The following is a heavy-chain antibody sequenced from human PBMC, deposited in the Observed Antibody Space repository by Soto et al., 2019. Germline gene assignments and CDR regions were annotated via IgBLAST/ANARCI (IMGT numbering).Heavy chain of an antibody. CDR3: AKTFTLAQYFDY. Sequence: EVQLLESGGGLVQPGGSLRLLCTACGFTFSSYPMSCVRQAPGKGLEWVSAISGSGGSTYYADSVKGRFTISRDNSKNTLYLQMNSLRAEDTAVYYCAKTFTLAQYFDYWGQGTLVTVSS. V-gene: IGHV3-23*01. CDR2: ISGSGGST. J-gene: IGHJ4*02. CDR1: GFTFSSYP.